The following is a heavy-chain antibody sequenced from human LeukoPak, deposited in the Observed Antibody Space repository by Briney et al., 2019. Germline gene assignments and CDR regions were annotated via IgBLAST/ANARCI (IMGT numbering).Heavy chain of an antibody. D-gene: IGHD3-3*01. CDR2: IKQDGSEK. CDR3: ARSTFNFWSGYYTPYYFDY. Sequence: GGSLRLSCAASGFTFSSYWMSWVRQAPGKGLEWVANIKQDGSEKYYVDSVKSRFTISRDNAKNSLYLQMNSLRAEDTAVYYCARSTFNFWSGYYTPYYFDYWGQGTLVTVSS. CDR1: GFTFSSYW. J-gene: IGHJ4*02. V-gene: IGHV3-7*01.